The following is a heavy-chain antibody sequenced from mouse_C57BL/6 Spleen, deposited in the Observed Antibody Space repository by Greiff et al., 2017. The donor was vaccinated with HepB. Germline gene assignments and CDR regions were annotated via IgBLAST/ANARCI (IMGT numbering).Heavy chain of an antibody. CDR2: INPYNGGT. J-gene: IGHJ4*01. Sequence: EVQLQQSGPVLVKPGASVKMSCKASGYTFTDYYMNWVKQSHGKSLEWIGVINPYNGGTSYNRMFNGKATLTVDKSSSTAYMELNSLTSEDSAVYYSARSVYDYDGRTYAMDYWGQGTSVTVSS. V-gene: IGHV1-19*01. D-gene: IGHD2-4*01. CDR1: GYTFTDYY. CDR3: ARSVYDYDGRTYAMDY.